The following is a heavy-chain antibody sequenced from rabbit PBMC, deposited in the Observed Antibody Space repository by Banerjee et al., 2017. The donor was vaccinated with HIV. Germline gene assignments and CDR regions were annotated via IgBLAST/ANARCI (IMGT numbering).Heavy chain of an antibody. CDR3: ARGNFAGGYVMGDGLDL. D-gene: IGHD1-1*01. V-gene: IGHV1S40*01. J-gene: IGHJ3*01. CDR2: IYAGSSGDS. CDR1: GFSFSSSYY. Sequence: QSLEESGGDLVQPEGSLTLTCTASGFSFSSSYYMCWVRQAPGKGLEWIACIYAGSSGDSYYASWAKGRFTISKTSSTTVTLQMTSLTAADTATYFCARGNFAGGYVMGDGLDLWGPGTLVTVS.